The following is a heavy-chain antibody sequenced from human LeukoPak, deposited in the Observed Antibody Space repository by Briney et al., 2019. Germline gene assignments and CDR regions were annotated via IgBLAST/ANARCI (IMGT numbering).Heavy chain of an antibody. D-gene: IGHD5-18*01. CDR2: VST. V-gene: IGHV4-39*01. CDR1: GGSISGSSHY. Sequence: SETLSLTCTVSGGSISGSSHYWGWIRQPPGKGLEWIGVSTYYNPSLKNRVTISRDTSKNQFSLKLSSVTAADTAIYYCARAGYSYGIISYFDSWGQGTLVTVSS. CDR3: ARAGYSYGIISYFDS. J-gene: IGHJ4*02.